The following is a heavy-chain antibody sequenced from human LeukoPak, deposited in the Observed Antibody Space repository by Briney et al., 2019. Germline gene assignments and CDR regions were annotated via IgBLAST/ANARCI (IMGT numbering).Heavy chain of an antibody. V-gene: IGHV4-61*02. J-gene: IGHJ3*02. CDR2: IYTSGST. Sequence: PSQTLSLTCTVSGGSISSGSYYWSWVRQPAGKGLEWIGRIYTSGSTNYYPSLKSRVTISVDTSKNQFSLKLSSVTAADTAVYYCARLEQWLVHAFDIWGQGTMVTVSS. D-gene: IGHD6-19*01. CDR3: ARLEQWLVHAFDI. CDR1: GGSISSGSYY.